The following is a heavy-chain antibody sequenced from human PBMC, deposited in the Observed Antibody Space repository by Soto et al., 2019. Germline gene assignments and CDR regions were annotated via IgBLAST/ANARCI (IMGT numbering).Heavy chain of an antibody. V-gene: IGHV4-38-2*01. Sequence: PSETLSLTCAVSGYSISSGLYWGWIRQPPGKGLEWIGTIYRGGITYYNPSLKSRVTTSIDTSKNHFSLRLSSVTATDTAVYFCAIGNPDWFDPWGQGTLVTVSS. CDR1: GYSISSGLY. J-gene: IGHJ5*02. CDR2: IYRGGIT. CDR3: AIGNPDWFDP. D-gene: IGHD1-1*01.